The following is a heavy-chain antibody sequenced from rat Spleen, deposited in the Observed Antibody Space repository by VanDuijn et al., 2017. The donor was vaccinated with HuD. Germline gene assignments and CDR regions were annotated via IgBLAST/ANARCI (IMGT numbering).Heavy chain of an antibody. D-gene: IGHD4-3*01. Sequence: EVQLAESGGGLVQPGRSLKLSCAASGFTFSDHYMAWFRQAPGKGLEWVSSINPESSSTCYSDSVKGRFTISRDNAENTVYLQMYSLRSEDTATYYCARHGWGYGVMDAWGQGASVTVSS. CDR1: GFTFSDHY. CDR3: ARHGWGYGVMDA. CDR2: INPESSST. J-gene: IGHJ4*01. V-gene: IGHV5-22*01.